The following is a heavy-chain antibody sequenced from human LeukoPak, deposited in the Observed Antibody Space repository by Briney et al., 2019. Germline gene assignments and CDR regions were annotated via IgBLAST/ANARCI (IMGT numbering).Heavy chain of an antibody. CDR3: ARHGSSGWSHNWFDP. CDR2: IYPGDSDT. J-gene: IGHJ5*02. CDR1: GYSFTSYW. Sequence: GESLKISCKGSGYSFTSYWIGWVRQMPGKGLEWMGIIYPGDSDTRYSPSFQGQVTISADKSISTAYLQWSSLKASDTAMYYCARHGSSGWSHNWFDPWGQGTLVTVSS. V-gene: IGHV5-51*01. D-gene: IGHD6-19*01.